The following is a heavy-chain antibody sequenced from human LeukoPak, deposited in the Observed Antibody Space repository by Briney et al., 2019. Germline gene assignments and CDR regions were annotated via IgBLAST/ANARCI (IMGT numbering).Heavy chain of an antibody. CDR3: ARALDILVVPGADNWLDP. D-gene: IGHD2-2*01. Sequence: SVKVSCKASGGTFSSYAISWVRQAPGQGLEWMGGIIPIFGTANYAQKFQGRVTINADESTDTANMELSSLRSEDTAVYYCARALDILVVPGADNWLDPWGQGTLVTVSS. V-gene: IGHV1-69*13. CDR2: IIPIFGTA. CDR1: GGTFSSYA. J-gene: IGHJ5*02.